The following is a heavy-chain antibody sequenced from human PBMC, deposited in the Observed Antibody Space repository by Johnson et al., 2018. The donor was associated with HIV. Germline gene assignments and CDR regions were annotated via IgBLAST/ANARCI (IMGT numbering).Heavy chain of an antibody. CDR3: VKDLYCTGGICRTDAFDV. CDR2: IYSGGST. D-gene: IGHD2-8*02. V-gene: IGHV3-53*01. CDR1: GFTVSSNY. J-gene: IGHJ3*01. Sequence: VQLVESGGGLIQPEGSLRLSCAASGFTVSSNYMSWVRQAPGKGLEWVSVIYSGGSTYYADSVKGRFTISRDNSKNTLYLQMNSLRAEDTAVYYRVKDLYCTGGICRTDAFDVWGQGTTVTASS.